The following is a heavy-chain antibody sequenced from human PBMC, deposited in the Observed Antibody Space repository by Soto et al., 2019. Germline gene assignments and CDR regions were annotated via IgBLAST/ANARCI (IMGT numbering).Heavy chain of an antibody. CDR3: AGERPGDSSVGGANAHFDT. Sequence: SETLSLTCTVSGGSISSYYWSWIRQPPGKGLEWIGYIYYSGSTNYNPSLKSRVTISVDTSKNQFSLKLSSVTAADTAVYYCAGERPGDSSVGGANAHFDTWGQGTLVPASP. CDR1: GGSISSYY. D-gene: IGHD2-15*01. J-gene: IGHJ4*02. CDR2: IYYSGST. V-gene: IGHV4-59*12.